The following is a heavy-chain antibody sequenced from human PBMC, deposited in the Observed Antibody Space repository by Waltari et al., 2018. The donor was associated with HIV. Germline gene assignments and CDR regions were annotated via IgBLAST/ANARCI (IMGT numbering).Heavy chain of an antibody. CDR1: GYKFDHHH. Sequence: QSPTEVWRPGASVRLSCHLSGYKFDHHHITGVRQASGQRLEWMCCINPKTGDTQSLEKDWSRLTLTRHTTTATAYLDLANLTRDDTASDYCTRGLALRIAAPGADVRGQGTTVFVFS. CDR3: TRGLALRIAAPGADV. D-gene: IGHD4-17*01. CDR2: INPKTGDT. V-gene: IGHV1-8*01. J-gene: IGHJ6*02.